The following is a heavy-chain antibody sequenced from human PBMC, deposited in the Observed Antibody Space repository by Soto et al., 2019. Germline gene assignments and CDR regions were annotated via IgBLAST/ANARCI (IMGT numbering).Heavy chain of an antibody. D-gene: IGHD4-17*01. V-gene: IGHV4-30-4*01. Sequence: PSETLSLTCTVSGGSISSGDYYWSWIRQPPGKGLEWIGYIYYSGSTYYNPSLKSRVTISVDTSKNQFSLKLSSVTAADTAVYYCARVATTVTTIEYFQHWGQGTLVTVSS. CDR3: ARVATTVTTIEYFQH. J-gene: IGHJ1*01. CDR1: GGSISSGDYY. CDR2: IYYSGST.